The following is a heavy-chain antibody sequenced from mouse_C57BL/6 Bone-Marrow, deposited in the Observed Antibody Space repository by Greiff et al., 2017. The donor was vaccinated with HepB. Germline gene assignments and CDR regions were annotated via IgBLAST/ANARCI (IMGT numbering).Heavy chain of an antibody. CDR1: GFTFSSYA. CDR2: ISDGGSYT. V-gene: IGHV5-4*01. D-gene: IGHD1-1*01. J-gene: IGHJ4*01. CDR3: ARVGYYGSSYNAMDY. Sequence: EVHLVESGGGLVKPGGSLKLSCAASGFTFSSYAMSWVRQTPEKRLEWVATISDGGSYTYYPDNVKGRFTISRDNAKNNLYLQMSHLKSEDTAMYYCARVGYYGSSYNAMDYWGQGTSVTVSS.